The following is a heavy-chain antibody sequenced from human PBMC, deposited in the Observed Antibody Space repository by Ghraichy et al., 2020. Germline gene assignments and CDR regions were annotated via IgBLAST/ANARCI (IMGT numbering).Heavy chain of an antibody. CDR3: ARDAAHVSGWYNWFDP. CDR2: IWYDGSNQ. J-gene: IGHJ5*02. Sequence: AGSLRLSCEASGFTFSYYGMHWVRQAPGKGLEWVALIWYDGSNQEYADSVKGRFTISRDNSKNTLYLEMNRLRAEDTAVYYCARDAAHVSGWYNWFDPWGQGILVTVSS. CDR1: GFTFSYYG. D-gene: IGHD6-19*01. V-gene: IGHV3-33*01.